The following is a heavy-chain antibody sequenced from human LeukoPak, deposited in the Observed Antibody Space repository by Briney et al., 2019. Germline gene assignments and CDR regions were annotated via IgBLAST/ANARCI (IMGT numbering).Heavy chain of an antibody. J-gene: IGHJ5*02. CDR3: ARGMERFDP. CDR1: GGTFNNYT. V-gene: IGHV1-69*13. CDR2: IIPMFGTT. D-gene: IGHD3-3*01. Sequence: ASVKVSCKASGGTFNNYTINWVRQAPGQGLEWMGGIIPMFGTTKYAQKFQGRVTITADEATSIVYMEVSSLRSEDTAVYYCARGMERFDPWGQGTLVTVSS.